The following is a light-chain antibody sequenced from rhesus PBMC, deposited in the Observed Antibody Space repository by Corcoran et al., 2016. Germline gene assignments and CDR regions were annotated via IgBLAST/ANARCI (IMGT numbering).Light chain of an antibody. J-gene: IGKJ2*01. Sequence: DIQMTQSPSALSASVGDRVTISCRASQNIYSNLAWYQQKPGKAPKLLLYAAPTLQSGIPSRFSGIGSGTDFTLTIISLQPEDSSAYYCQQYYANPYSFGQGTKVGIK. CDR2: AAP. V-gene: IGKV1S12*01. CDR1: QNIYSN. CDR3: QQYYANPYS.